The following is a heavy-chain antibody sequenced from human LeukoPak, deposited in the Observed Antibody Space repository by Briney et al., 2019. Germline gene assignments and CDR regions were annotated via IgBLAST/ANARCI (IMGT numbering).Heavy chain of an antibody. V-gene: IGHV3-15*05. J-gene: IGHJ4*02. CDR1: GFSFSRAW. CDR2: IKSKSDGGTT. D-gene: IGHD3-10*01. Sequence: GGSLRLSCAASGFSFSRAWMSWVRQAPGKGLEWVGRIKSKSDGGTTDYAAPVKGRFTISRDDSKNTLFLQVDSLKIEDTAVYYCTTVTLRPVGLWGQGTLVTVSS. CDR3: TTVTLRPVGL.